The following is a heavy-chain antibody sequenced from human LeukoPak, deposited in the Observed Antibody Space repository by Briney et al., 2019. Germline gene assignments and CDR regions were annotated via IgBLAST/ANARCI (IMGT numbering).Heavy chain of an antibody. Sequence: GGSLRLSCAASGFTFSSYEMNWVRQAPGKGLEWASYISSSGSTIYYADSVKGRFTISRDDAKNSLFLQMNSLRAEDTATYYCARGEFGDYYYFYMDVWGKGTTVTVSS. D-gene: IGHD2/OR15-2a*01. CDR1: GFTFSSYE. J-gene: IGHJ6*03. V-gene: IGHV3-48*03. CDR2: ISSSGSTI. CDR3: ARGEFGDYYYFYMDV.